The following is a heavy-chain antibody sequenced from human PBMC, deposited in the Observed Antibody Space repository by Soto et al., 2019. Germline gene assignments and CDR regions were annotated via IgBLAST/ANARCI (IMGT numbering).Heavy chain of an antibody. Sequence: ASVKVSCKASGYTFTGYYMHWVRQAPGQGLEWMGWINPSSGGTNYAQKFQGWVTMTRDTSISTAYMELSRLRSDDTAVYYCAREVRGGGVNYYYGMDVWGQGTTVTVSS. CDR2: INPSSGGT. J-gene: IGHJ6*02. CDR1: GYTFTGYY. D-gene: IGHD3-10*01. V-gene: IGHV1-2*04. CDR3: AREVRGGGVNYYYGMDV.